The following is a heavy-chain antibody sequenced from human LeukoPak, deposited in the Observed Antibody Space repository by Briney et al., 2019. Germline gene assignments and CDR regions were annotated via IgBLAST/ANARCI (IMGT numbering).Heavy chain of an antibody. D-gene: IGHD2-2*01. CDR2: ISAYNGNT. CDR1: GFTLTELS. CDR3: ATGVVVPAAPDAFDI. Sequence: ASVKVSCKVSGFTLTELSMHWVRQAPGKGLEWMGWISAYNGNTNYAQKLQGRVTMTTDTSTSTAYMELRSLRSDDTAVYYCATGVVVPAAPDAFDIWGQGTMVTVSS. V-gene: IGHV1-18*01. J-gene: IGHJ3*02.